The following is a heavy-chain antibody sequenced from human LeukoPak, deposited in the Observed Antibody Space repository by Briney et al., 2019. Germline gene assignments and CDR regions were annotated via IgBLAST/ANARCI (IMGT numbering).Heavy chain of an antibody. Sequence: ASVKVSCKASGFTFTSHDYNWVRQATGQGLEWMGWMNPNSGNTGYAQKFQGRVTITTDTSATTVYMELGSLRFDDAAVCYCAREACSDGVCYFEYWGQGTLVTVSS. V-gene: IGHV1-8*01. D-gene: IGHD2-8*01. CDR1: GFTFTSHD. J-gene: IGHJ4*02. CDR3: AREACSDGVCYFEY. CDR2: MNPNSGNT.